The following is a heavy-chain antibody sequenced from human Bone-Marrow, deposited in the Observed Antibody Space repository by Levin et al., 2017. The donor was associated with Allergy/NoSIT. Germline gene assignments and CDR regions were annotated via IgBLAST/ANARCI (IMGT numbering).Heavy chain of an antibody. CDR3: ARDRDGGSGSYYSYYYDYMDG. D-gene: IGHD3-10*01. Sequence: GESLKISCAASGFTVSSNYMSWVRQAPGKGLEWVSVIYSGGSTYYADSVKGRFTISRDNSKNTRYLQMNSLRAEDTAVYYCARDRDGGSGSYYSYYYDYMDGWGKGTTVTVAS. V-gene: IGHV3-66*02. CDR1: GFTVSSNY. CDR2: IYSGGST. J-gene: IGHJ6*03.